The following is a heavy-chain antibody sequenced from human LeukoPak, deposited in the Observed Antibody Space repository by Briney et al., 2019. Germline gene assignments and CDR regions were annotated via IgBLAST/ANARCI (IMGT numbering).Heavy chain of an antibody. D-gene: IGHD3-9*01. CDR1: GYTFTSYA. CDR3: AREFGDLLTGWIDY. V-gene: IGHV1-3*01. J-gene: IGHJ4*02. CDR2: INAGNGNT. Sequence: ASVKVSCKASGYTFTSYAMHWVRQAPGQRLEWMGWINAGNGNTKYSQKFQGRVTITRDTSASTAYMELSSLRSEDTAVYYCAREFGDLLTGWIDYWGQGTLVTVSS.